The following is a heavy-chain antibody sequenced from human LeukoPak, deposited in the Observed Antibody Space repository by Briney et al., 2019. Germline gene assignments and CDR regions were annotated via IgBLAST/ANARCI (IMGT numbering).Heavy chain of an antibody. CDR1: GFTVSSNY. CDR3: AREVYGERFDP. J-gene: IGHJ5*02. CDR2: IYSGGST. D-gene: IGHD4-17*01. V-gene: IGHV3-66*01. Sequence: GGSLRLSCAASGFTVSSNYMSWVRQAPGKGLEWVSVIYSGGSTYYADSVKGRFTISRDNSKNTLYLQMNSLRAEDTAVYYCAREVYGERFDPWGQGTLVTVSS.